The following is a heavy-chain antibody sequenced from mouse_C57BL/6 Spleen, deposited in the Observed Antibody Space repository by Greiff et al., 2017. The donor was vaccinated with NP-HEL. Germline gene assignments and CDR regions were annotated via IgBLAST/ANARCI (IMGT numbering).Heavy chain of an antibody. CDR1: GYTFTSYW. CDR2: IYPGSGST. Sequence: QVQLKQPGAELVKPGASVKMSCKASGYTFTSYWITWVKQRPGQGLEWIGDIYPGSGSTNYNEKFKSKATLTVDTSSSTAYMQLSSLTSEDSAVYYCAREGLLYDGAAWFAYWGQGTLVTVSA. V-gene: IGHV1-55*01. CDR3: AREGLLYDGAAWFAY. D-gene: IGHD2-12*01. J-gene: IGHJ3*01.